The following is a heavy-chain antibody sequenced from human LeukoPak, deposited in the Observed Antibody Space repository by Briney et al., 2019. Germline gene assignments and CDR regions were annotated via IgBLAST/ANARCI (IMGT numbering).Heavy chain of an antibody. V-gene: IGHV1-58*01. Sequence: SVQVSCQASGFTFTTSAVQWVRQARGQRLEWIGWIVVGSGNTNYAQKFQERVTITRDMSTSTAYMELSSLRSEDTAVYYCAADPLSTSGGYWGQGTLVTVSS. CDR3: AADPLSTSGGY. CDR1: GFTFTTSA. CDR2: IVVGSGNT. J-gene: IGHJ4*02. D-gene: IGHD2-2*01.